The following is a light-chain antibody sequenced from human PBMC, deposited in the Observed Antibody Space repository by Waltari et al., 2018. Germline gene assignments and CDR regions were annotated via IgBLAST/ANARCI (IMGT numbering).Light chain of an antibody. V-gene: IGLV2-11*01. J-gene: IGLJ1*01. CDR1: SSNIGRFSY. CDR2: DVN. Sequence: TGTSSNIGRFSYVSWYQQHPGKAPKLLIFDVNKRPSGVPARFSGSKSGNTASLTISGLQPDDEADYYCCSYAGSDIFYVFGTGTKVTVL. CDR3: CSYAGSDIFYV.